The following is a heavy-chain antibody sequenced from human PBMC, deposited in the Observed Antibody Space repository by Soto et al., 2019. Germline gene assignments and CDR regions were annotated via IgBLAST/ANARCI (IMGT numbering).Heavy chain of an antibody. V-gene: IGHV3-30*04. CDR3: ARIYSSTWAYDY. J-gene: IGHJ4*02. CDR2: ISHDGNNK. CDR1: GFTFSDYA. Sequence: QVQLVESGGGVVQPGRSLRLSCVASGFTFSDYAMHWVRQAPGKGLEWVAVISHDGNNKYYADSVKGRFTISRDNSKNTHYLQMNSLRAEDTAVYYCARIYSSTWAYDYWVQGTLVAVSS. D-gene: IGHD6-6*01.